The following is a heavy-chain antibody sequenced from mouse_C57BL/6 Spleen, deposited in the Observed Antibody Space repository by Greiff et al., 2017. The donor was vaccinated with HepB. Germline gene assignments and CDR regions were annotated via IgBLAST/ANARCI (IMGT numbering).Heavy chain of an antibody. J-gene: IGHJ3*01. D-gene: IGHD1-1*01. CDR3: ARSVYYYGSSSAWFAY. CDR1: GYTFTSYW. V-gene: IGHV1-52*01. Sequence: QLQQPGAELVRPGSSVKLSCKASGYTFTSYWMHWVKQRPIQGLEWIGNIDPSDSETHYNQKFKDKATLTVDKSSSTAYMQLSSLTSEDSAVYYCARSVYYYGSSSAWFAYWGQGTLVTVSA. CDR2: IDPSDSET.